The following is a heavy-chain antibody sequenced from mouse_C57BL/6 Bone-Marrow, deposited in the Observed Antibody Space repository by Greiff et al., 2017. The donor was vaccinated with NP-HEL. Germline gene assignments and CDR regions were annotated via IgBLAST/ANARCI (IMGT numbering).Heavy chain of an antibody. V-gene: IGHV1-81*01. D-gene: IGHD2-2*01. CDR1: GYTFTSYG. CDR2: IYPRSGNT. Sequence: QVQLQQSGAELARPGASVKPSCKASGYTFTSYGISWVKQRTGQGLEWIGEIYPRSGNTYYNEKFKGKATLTADKSSSTAYMELRSLTSEDSAVYFCARDGYDRAWFAYWGQGTLVTVSA. CDR3: ARDGYDRAWFAY. J-gene: IGHJ3*01.